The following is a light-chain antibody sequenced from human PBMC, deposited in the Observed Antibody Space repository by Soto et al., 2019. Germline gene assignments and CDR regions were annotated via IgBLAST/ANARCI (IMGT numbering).Light chain of an antibody. J-gene: IGKJ1*01. CDR2: DAS. Sequence: EIVMTQSPATLSVSPGERATLSCRTSQSVSSNLAWYQQKPGRAPRLLIYDASTRATGISARFSGSGSGTEFTLSISSLQSADFAVYYCQQYNDWRTFGQGTKVEIK. CDR3: QQYNDWRT. CDR1: QSVSSN. V-gene: IGKV3-15*01.